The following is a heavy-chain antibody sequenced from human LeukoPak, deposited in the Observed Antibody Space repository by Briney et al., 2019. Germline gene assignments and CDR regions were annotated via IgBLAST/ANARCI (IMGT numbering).Heavy chain of an antibody. D-gene: IGHD6-19*01. CDR2: ISYDGSIK. J-gene: IGHJ4*02. CDR1: GFTFSSYA. CDR3: ARDSSGWYWEY. V-gene: IGHV3-30-3*01. Sequence: GGSLRLSCAASGFTFSSYAMHWVRQAPGKGLEWVAVISYDGSIKYYADSVKGRFTISRDNSKNTLYLQMNSLRAEDTAVYYCARDSSGWYWEYWGQGTLVTVSS.